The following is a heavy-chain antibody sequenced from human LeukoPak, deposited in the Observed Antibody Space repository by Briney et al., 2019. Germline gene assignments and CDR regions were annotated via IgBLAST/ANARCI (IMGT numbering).Heavy chain of an antibody. Sequence: PSETLSLTCTVSGGSISNYYWSWIRQPAGKGLEWIGRIYSSGSTNYNPSLKSRVTMSVDTSKNQFSLKLSSVTAAGTAVYYCARDPYCSGGSCYLNWFDPWGQGTLVTVSS. CDR1: GGSISNYY. V-gene: IGHV4-4*07. CDR3: ARDPYCSGGSCYLNWFDP. J-gene: IGHJ5*02. D-gene: IGHD2-15*01. CDR2: IYSSGST.